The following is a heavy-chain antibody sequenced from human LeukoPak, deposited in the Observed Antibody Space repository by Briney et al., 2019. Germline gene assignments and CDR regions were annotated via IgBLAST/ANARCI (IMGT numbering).Heavy chain of an antibody. CDR3: VTKIRGVPGFDF. D-gene: IGHD3-10*01. CDR1: GFTFRNYS. J-gene: IGHJ3*01. Sequence: GGSLRLSCAASGFTFRNYSMHWVRQAPGKGLEWVSYISSGGGTIYYADSVKGRFTMSRDNAKNLLYLQMNSLGAEDTAVYYCVTKIRGVPGFDFWGQGTMVTVSS. V-gene: IGHV3-48*01. CDR2: ISSGGGTI.